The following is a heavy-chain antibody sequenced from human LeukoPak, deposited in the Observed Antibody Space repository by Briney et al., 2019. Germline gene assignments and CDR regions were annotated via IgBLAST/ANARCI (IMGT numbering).Heavy chain of an antibody. D-gene: IGHD6-6*01. J-gene: IGHJ4*02. V-gene: IGHV4-59*08. CDR3: ARQSSSPTPRGPFDY. CDR2: IYYSGST. Sequence: PSETLSLTCTVSGGSISSYYWSWIRQPPGKGLEWIGYIYYSGSTNYNPSLKSRVTISVDTSKNQFSLKLSSVTAADTAVYYCARQSSSPTPRGPFDYWGQGTLVTVSS. CDR1: GGSISSYY.